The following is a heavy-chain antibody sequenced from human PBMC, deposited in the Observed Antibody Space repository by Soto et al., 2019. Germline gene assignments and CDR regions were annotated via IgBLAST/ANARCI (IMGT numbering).Heavy chain of an antibody. CDR2: FVPLLGTP. CDR3: AREFSSGWAGY. J-gene: IGHJ4*02. V-gene: IGHV1-69*06. Sequence: QVHLVQSGAEVKKPGSSVKVSCKASGGTFSTSGISWVRQAPGQGLEWVGRFVPLLGTPTYAQRFQGRVTLTADKSTSTAYLELSRLRSEDTAVSYCAREFSSGWAGYWGQGTLVAVYS. CDR1: GGTFSTSG. D-gene: IGHD6-19*01.